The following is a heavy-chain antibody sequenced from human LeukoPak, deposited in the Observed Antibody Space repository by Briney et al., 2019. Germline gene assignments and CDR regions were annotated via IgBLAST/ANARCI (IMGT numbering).Heavy chain of an antibody. V-gene: IGHV3-30*02. J-gene: IGHJ4*02. D-gene: IGHD1-26*01. CDR3: AKDMGGLLAKHSLDY. CDR2: IRYDGSSK. CDR1: GLTFSSHG. Sequence: GGSLRLSCAASGLTFSSHGIHWVRQAPGKGLEWVAFIRYDGSSKYNADSVKGRFTISRDNSKNTVYLQMSSLRAEDTAVYYCAKDMGGLLAKHSLDYWGQGTLITVSS.